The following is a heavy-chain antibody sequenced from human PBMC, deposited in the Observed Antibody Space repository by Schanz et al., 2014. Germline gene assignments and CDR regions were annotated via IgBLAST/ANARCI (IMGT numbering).Heavy chain of an antibody. D-gene: IGHD3-22*01. Sequence: VQLVESGGGLVKPGGSLRLSCVASGFTFSSYGMHWVRQAPGKGLEWVAIISYDGRHKNYADSVKGRFTISRDNSKNTLYLQMNSLRTEDTAVYFCAKSYDTSGYSGFDYWGQGTLVTVSS. CDR1: GFTFSSYG. CDR2: ISYDGRHK. J-gene: IGHJ4*02. V-gene: IGHV3-30*18. CDR3: AKSYDTSGYSGFDY.